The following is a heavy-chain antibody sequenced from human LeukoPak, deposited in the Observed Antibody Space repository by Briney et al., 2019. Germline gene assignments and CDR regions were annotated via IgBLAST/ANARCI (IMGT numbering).Heavy chain of an antibody. CDR2: ISSSGSTI. Sequence: GGSLRLSCAASGFTFSSYEMNWVRQAPGKGLEWVSYISSSGSTIYYADSVKGRFTISRDNAKNSLYLQMNSLRAEDTAVYYCARGLGHVVPAAGGECWGQGTLVTVSS. D-gene: IGHD2-2*01. CDR3: ARGLGHVVPAAGGEC. J-gene: IGHJ4*02. V-gene: IGHV3-48*03. CDR1: GFTFSSYE.